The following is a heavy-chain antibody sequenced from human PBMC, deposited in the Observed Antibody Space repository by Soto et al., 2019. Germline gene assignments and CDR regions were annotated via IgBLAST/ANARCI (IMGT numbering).Heavy chain of an antibody. CDR3: ARVWWFGEKEYIQY. CDR2: IDWNDDK. CDR1: GFSLSTDGMC. V-gene: IGHV2-70*11. J-gene: IGHJ1*01. D-gene: IGHD2-21*01. Sequence: SGPTLVNPTQTLTLTCTISGFSLSTDGMCVSWIRQPPGKALEWLARIDWNDDKYYSTSLKTRLTISKDTSKNQAVLTMTKLDPADTATYYCARVWWFGEKEYIQYWGQGTLVTVSS.